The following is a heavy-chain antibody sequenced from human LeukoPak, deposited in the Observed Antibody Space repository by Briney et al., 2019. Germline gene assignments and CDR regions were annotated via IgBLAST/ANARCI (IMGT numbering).Heavy chain of an antibody. CDR2: INPADSER. CDR1: GYIFTNSW. Sequence: GESLKISCKGSGYIFTNSWIGWVRQMPGKGLELMGIINPADSERRYSPSFQGQVTISADKSISTAYLQWSSLKASDTAMYYCARRFNWNYGQADYWGQGTLVTVSS. D-gene: IGHD1-7*01. V-gene: IGHV5-51*01. CDR3: ARRFNWNYGQADY. J-gene: IGHJ4*02.